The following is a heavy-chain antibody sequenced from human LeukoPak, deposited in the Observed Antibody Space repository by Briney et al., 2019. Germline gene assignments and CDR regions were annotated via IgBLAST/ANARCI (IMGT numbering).Heavy chain of an antibody. Sequence: GGALRLSCAASGFSFSDYHMNWIRQAPGKGLEWLSYISPGGGTTHFADSVKGRFTMSRDNAKNSLYLQMYSLTAEDTAVYYCAIGRDIAVAGPGGYFDHWGQGTLVTVSS. CDR3: AIGRDIAVAGPGGYFDH. D-gene: IGHD6-19*01. CDR1: GFSFSDYH. J-gene: IGHJ4*02. CDR2: ISPGGGTT. V-gene: IGHV3-11*01.